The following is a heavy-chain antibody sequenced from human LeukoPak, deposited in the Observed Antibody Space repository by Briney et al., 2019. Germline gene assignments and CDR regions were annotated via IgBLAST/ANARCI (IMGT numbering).Heavy chain of an antibody. CDR2: IYYSGST. CDR3: ARNIAAAASYYMDV. V-gene: IGHV4-30-4*08. CDR1: GGSISSGSYY. Sequence: TSETLSLTCTVSGGSISSGSYYWSWIRQPPGKGLEWIGYIYYSGSTYYNPSLKSRVTISVDTSKNQFSLKLSSVTAADTAVYYCARNIAAAASYYMDVWGKGTTVTVSS. D-gene: IGHD6-13*01. J-gene: IGHJ6*03.